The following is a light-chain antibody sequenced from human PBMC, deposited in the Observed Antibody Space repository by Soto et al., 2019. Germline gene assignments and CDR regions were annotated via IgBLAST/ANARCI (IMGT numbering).Light chain of an antibody. CDR2: AAS. J-gene: IGKJ2*01. CDR1: QSISSY. CDR3: QQSYSTPVD. Sequence: DIQTTQSPSSLSASVGDRVTITCRASQSISSYLNWYQHKPGKAPRLLIYAASSLQSGVPSRFSGSGSGTDFTLTISSLQPEDSAAYYCQQSYSTPVDFGQGTKLEIK. V-gene: IGKV1-39*01.